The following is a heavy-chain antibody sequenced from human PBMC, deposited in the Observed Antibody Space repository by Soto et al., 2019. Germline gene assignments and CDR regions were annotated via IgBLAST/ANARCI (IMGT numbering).Heavy chain of an antibody. V-gene: IGHV1-18*01. J-gene: IGHJ1*01. D-gene: IGHD6-13*01. CDR1: GYTFTTYG. Sequence: QVQLVQSGAEVKKPGASVKVSCKASGYTFTTYGISWVRQAPGQGLEWMGWISAYNGNTNYAQTVQGRVTMTTDTSTSTAYMDLRTLTSDDTAVYYCARSDTSSWSGDFQHWGQGTLVTVSS. CDR2: ISAYNGNT. CDR3: ARSDTSSWSGDFQH.